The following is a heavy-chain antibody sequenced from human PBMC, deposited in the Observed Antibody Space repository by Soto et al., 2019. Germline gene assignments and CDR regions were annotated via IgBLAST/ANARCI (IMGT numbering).Heavy chain of an antibody. J-gene: IGHJ4*02. CDR3: ASGFYGAGSYYSLDY. CDR1: GYTFTSYG. CDR2: ITAYNFDT. V-gene: IGHV1-18*01. D-gene: IGHD3-10*01. Sequence: QVQLVQSGAEVKKPGASVKVSCKVSGYTFTSYGINWVRQAPGQGLEWMGWITAYNFDTNYSQKFQGRVTMPIDTSTSTAYMELRSLTSDETAVYYCASGFYGAGSYYSLDYWGRGTLVTVSS.